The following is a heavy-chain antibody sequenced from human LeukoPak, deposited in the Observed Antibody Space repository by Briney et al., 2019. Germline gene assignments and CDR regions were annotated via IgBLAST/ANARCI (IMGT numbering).Heavy chain of an antibody. V-gene: IGHV4-61*02. D-gene: IGHD6-13*01. Sequence: SQTLSLTCTVSGGSISSGSYYWSWIRQPAGKGLEWIGCIYTSGSTNYNPSLKSRVTISVDTSKNQFSLKLSSVTAADTAVYYCARGTWRAAAGTYQWGQGTLVTVSS. CDR2: IYTSGST. CDR1: GGSISSGSYY. CDR3: ARGTWRAAAGTYQ. J-gene: IGHJ4*02.